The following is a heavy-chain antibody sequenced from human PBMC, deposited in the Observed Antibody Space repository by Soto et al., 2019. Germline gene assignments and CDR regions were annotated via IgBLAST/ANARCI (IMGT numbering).Heavy chain of an antibody. Sequence: VKVSCKASGYTFTNYGINWVRQAPGQGLEWMGWISAYNGNTNYAQKLQGGVTLTTDTSTRTAYMELRSLTSDDTAIYYCVREDKGNWFDPWGQGTLVTVSS. CDR3: VREDKGNWFDP. D-gene: IGHD2-15*01. CDR2: ISAYNGNT. CDR1: GYTFTNYG. V-gene: IGHV1-18*01. J-gene: IGHJ5*02.